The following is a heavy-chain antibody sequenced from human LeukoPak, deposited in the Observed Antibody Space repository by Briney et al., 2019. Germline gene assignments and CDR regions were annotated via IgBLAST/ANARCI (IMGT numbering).Heavy chain of an antibody. J-gene: IGHJ4*02. Sequence: ASVKVSGKASGYTFTGYYIHWVRQAPGQGLEWMGWINPNSGGTNYAQKFQGRVTMTRDTSISTAYMELSRLRSDDTAVYYCARVREGYNYDYVLYSFDYWGQGTLVTVSS. CDR2: INPNSGGT. V-gene: IGHV1-2*02. D-gene: IGHD5-18*01. CDR3: ARVREGYNYDYVLYSFDY. CDR1: GYTFTGYY.